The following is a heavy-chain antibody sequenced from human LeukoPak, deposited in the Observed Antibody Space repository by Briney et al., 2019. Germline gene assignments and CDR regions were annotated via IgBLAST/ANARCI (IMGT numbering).Heavy chain of an antibody. V-gene: IGHV3-30*04. Sequence: GGSLRLSCAASGFTFSSYAMHWVRQAPGKGLEWVAVISYDGSNKYYADSVKGRFTISRDNSKNTLYLQMNSLRAEDTAVYYCARECEVVTAIGATYYYYYMDVWGKGTTVTISS. D-gene: IGHD2-21*02. CDR2: ISYDGSNK. J-gene: IGHJ6*03. CDR1: GFTFSSYA. CDR3: ARECEVVTAIGATYYYYYMDV.